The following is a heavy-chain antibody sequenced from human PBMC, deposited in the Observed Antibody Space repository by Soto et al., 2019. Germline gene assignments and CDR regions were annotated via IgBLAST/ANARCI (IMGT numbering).Heavy chain of an antibody. J-gene: IGHJ2*01. V-gene: IGHV1-18*01. Sequence: ASVKVSCKASGYTFTSYGISWVRQAPGQGLEWMGWISAYNGNTNYAQKLQGRVTMTTDTSTSTAYMELRSLRSDDTAVYYCARAIMTTVTTGWNWYFELWGRGTLVPVSS. CDR2: ISAYNGNT. D-gene: IGHD4-17*01. CDR1: GYTFTSYG. CDR3: ARAIMTTVTTGWNWYFEL.